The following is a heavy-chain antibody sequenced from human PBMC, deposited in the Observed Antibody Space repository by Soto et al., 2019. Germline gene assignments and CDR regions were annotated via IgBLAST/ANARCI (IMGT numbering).Heavy chain of an antibody. Sequence: PSETLSLTCAVSGGSITSGGFSWSWIRQPPGEDLEWIGNIFHSGRTYYKPSLRSRVTISVDISKKSFSLTLTSVTAADTAVYYCARSNNWYRFDTWGQGAPVTVSS. D-gene: IGHD6-13*01. CDR1: GGSITSGGFS. V-gene: IGHV4-30-2*01. CDR3: ARSNNWYRFDT. J-gene: IGHJ4*02. CDR2: IFHSGRT.